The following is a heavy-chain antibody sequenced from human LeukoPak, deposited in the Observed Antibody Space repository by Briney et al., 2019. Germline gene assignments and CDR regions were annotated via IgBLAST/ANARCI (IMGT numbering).Heavy chain of an antibody. Sequence: ASVKVSCKASGYTFTGYYMHWVRQAPGQGLEWMGRINPNSGGTNYAQKFQGRVTMTRDTSISTAYMELSRLRSDDTAVYYCARDGSISGSYLYWGQGTLVTVSS. D-gene: IGHD1-26*01. CDR1: GYTFTGYY. V-gene: IGHV1-2*06. J-gene: IGHJ4*02. CDR2: INPNSGGT. CDR3: ARDGSISGSYLY.